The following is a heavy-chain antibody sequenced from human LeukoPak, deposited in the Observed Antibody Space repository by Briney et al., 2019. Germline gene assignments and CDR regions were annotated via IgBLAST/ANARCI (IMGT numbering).Heavy chain of an antibody. CDR1: GFSFSSYG. Sequence: GRSLRLSCAASGFSFSSYGMHWVRQAPGKGLEWVAVISYDGSNKDHADSVKGRFTISRDNSKNTLYLQMNSLNPEDTAVYYCAKDVNYDSSGYYYYYYGMDVWGQGTTVTVSS. CDR3: AKDVNYDSSGYYYYYYGMDV. D-gene: IGHD3-22*01. J-gene: IGHJ6*02. V-gene: IGHV3-30*18. CDR2: ISYDGSNK.